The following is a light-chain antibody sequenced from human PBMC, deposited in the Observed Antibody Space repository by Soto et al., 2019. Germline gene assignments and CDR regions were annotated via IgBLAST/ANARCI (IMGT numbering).Light chain of an antibody. CDR2: ESS. V-gene: IGKV3-11*01. J-gene: IGKJ3*01. CDR1: QSVNTY. CDR3: QRRSR. Sequence: IVLTQSPATLSLSPGERATFSCRASQSVNTYLAWYQQKPGQAPRLLIYESSYSAPGIPARFRGSGSGTDFTLTISSLEPEDLAMYYCQRRSRFGPGTKLDI.